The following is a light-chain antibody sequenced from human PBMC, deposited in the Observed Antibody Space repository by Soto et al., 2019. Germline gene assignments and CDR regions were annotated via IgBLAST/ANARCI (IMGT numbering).Light chain of an antibody. CDR1: QSISHW. CDR2: DAS. J-gene: IGKJ1*01. V-gene: IGKV1-5*01. Sequence: DLQMTQSPATLSASVGDSVTITCRASQSISHWLAWYQQKPGKAPKFLIYDASSLESGVPSRFSGSGSGTEFTLTISSLQPDDFATYHCQQYDSVLGTFGPGTKVEI. CDR3: QQYDSVLGT.